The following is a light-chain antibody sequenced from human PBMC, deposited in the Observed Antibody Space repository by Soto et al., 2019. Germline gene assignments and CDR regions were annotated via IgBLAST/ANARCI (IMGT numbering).Light chain of an antibody. CDR3: QQRSNSFT. Sequence: EIVLTQSPSTLSCSPWERSTLSCRASQSVSSYLAWYQQKPGQAPRLLIYDASNRATGIPARFSGSGSGTDFTLTICSLEPEDFAVYYCQQRSNSFTFGPGTKVDIK. J-gene: IGKJ3*01. CDR2: DAS. CDR1: QSVSSY. V-gene: IGKV3-11*01.